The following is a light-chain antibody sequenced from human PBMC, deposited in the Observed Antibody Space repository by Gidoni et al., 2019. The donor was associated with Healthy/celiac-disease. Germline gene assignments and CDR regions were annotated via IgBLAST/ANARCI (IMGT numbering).Light chain of an antibody. V-gene: IGKV2-28*01. CDR1: QSLLHSNGYNY. Sequence: DIVMSQSPLSLPVTPGEPASLSCRSRQSLLHSNGYNYLDWDLQKPGQSPQLLIYLGSNRASGVPDRFSGSGSGTDFTMKISRVEDEDVGVYYCMKALQTPWTFGQGTKVEIK. J-gene: IGKJ1*01. CDR2: LGS. CDR3: MKALQTPWT.